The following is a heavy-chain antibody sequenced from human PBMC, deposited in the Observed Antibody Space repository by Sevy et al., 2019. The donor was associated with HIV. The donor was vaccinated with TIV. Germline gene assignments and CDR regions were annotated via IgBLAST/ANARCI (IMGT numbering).Heavy chain of an antibody. CDR3: ARDGIRRDYYHGMDV. J-gene: IGHJ6*02. Sequence: SETLSLTCTVSGDSISSGIHWWSWIRQPAGKGLEWIGRIYTSGRTIYNPVLRSRVTMSVDTSTNQFFLNLNSVTAADTAVYYCARDGIRRDYYHGMDVWGQGTTVTVSS. CDR1: GDSISSGIHW. D-gene: IGHD1-26*01. CDR2: IYTSGRT. V-gene: IGHV4-61*02.